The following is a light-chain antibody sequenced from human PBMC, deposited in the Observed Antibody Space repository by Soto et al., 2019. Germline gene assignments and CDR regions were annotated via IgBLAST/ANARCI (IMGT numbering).Light chain of an antibody. CDR3: ISYTSGSTWV. J-gene: IGLJ3*02. CDR2: EVS. CDR1: SSDVGGYNY. Sequence: QSALTQPASVSGSPGQSITLSCTGTSSDVGGYNYVSWYQQHPGKAPKLMIYEVSNRPSGVSNRFSGSKSDNTASLTISGLQAEDEADYYCISYTSGSTWVFGGGTKLTVL. V-gene: IGLV2-14*01.